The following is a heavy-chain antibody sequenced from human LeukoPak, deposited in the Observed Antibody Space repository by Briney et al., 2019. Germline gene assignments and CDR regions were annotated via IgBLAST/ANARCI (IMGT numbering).Heavy chain of an antibody. J-gene: IGHJ4*02. CDR1: GFTFSSYS. Sequence: GGSLRLSCAASGFTFSSYSMNWVRQAPGKGLEWVSSISSSSSYIYYVDSVKGRFTISRDNAKNSLYLQMNSLRAEDTAVYYCARARGSLYDILTGYYNLDYWGQGTLVTVSS. CDR3: ARARGSLYDILTGYYNLDY. V-gene: IGHV3-21*01. D-gene: IGHD3-9*01. CDR2: ISSSSSYI.